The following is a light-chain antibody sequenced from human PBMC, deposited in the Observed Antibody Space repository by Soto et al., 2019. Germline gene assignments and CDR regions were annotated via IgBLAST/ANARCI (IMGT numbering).Light chain of an antibody. Sequence: QSVLTQPASVSGSPGQSITISCTGTSSDVGSYNLVSWYQQHPGKAPKLMIYEVSKRPSGVSNRFSGSKSGNTASLTISGIQAEDEADYYCCSYAGSSTNVFGAGTKLTVL. CDR3: CSYAGSSTNV. CDR2: EVS. J-gene: IGLJ1*01. V-gene: IGLV2-23*02. CDR1: SSDVGSYNL.